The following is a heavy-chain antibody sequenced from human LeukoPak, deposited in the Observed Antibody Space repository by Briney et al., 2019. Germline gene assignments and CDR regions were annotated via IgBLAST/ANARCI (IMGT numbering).Heavy chain of an antibody. CDR1: GFTVSSNY. V-gene: IGHV3-53*01. D-gene: IGHD3-10*01. Sequence: GGSLRLSCAASGFTVSSNYMSWVRQAPGKGLEWVSVIYSGGSTYYADSVKGRFTISRDNSKNTLYLQMNSLRAEDTAVYYCAKSSGGYDYYYYMDVWGKGTTVTISS. CDR2: IYSGGST. J-gene: IGHJ6*03. CDR3: AKSSGGYDYYYYMDV.